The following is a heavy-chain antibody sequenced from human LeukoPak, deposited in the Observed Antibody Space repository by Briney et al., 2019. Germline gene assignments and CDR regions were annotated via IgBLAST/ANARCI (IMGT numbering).Heavy chain of an antibody. CDR1: GFTFDDYA. V-gene: IGHV3-9*01. CDR3: AKAAVAGLDY. CDR2: ISWNSGSI. D-gene: IGHD6-19*01. J-gene: IGHJ4*02. Sequence: GGSLRLSCAASGFTFDDYAMHWVRQAPGKGLEWVSGISWNSGSIGYADSVKGRFTISRDNAKNSLYLQMNSLRAEDTALYYCAKAAVAGLDYWGQGYLVTVSS.